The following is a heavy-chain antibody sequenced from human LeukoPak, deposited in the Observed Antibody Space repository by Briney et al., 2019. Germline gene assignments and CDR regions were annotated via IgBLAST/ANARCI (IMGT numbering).Heavy chain of an antibody. CDR3: AKQLGYCSDGSCYFPY. CDR1: GFTFSSSA. CDR2: ISNNGGYT. D-gene: IGHD2-15*01. J-gene: IGHJ4*02. V-gene: IGHV3-23*01. Sequence: GGSLRLSCAASGFTFSSSAMSWVRQAPGKGLEWVSAISNNGGYTYYADSVQGRFAISRDNSKSTLCLQMNSLRAEDTAVYYCAKQLGYCSDGSCYFPYWGQGTLVTVSS.